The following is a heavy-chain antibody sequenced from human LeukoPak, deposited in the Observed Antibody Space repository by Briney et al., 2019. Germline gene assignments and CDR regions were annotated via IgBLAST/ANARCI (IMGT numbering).Heavy chain of an antibody. CDR3: ARDRVITFGAVIDPWAFDY. CDR1: GVSISSGGYY. CDR2: IYYSGST. J-gene: IGHJ4*02. D-gene: IGHD3-16*02. V-gene: IGHV4-31*03. Sequence: SETLSLTCTVSGVSISSGGYYWSWIRQHPGKGLEWIGYIYYSGSTYYNPSLKSRVTISVDTSKNQFSLKLSSVTAADTAVYYCARDRVITFGAVIDPWAFDYWGQGTLVTVSS.